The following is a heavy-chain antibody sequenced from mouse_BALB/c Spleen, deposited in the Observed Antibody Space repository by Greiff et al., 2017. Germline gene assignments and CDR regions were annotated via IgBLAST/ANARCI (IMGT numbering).Heavy chain of an antibody. V-gene: IGHV1S29*02. CDR1: GYTFTDYN. CDR2: IYPYNGGT. J-gene: IGHJ3*01. D-gene: IGHD1-1*01. Sequence: DVQLQESGPELVKPGASVKISCKASGYTFTDYNMHWVKQSHGKSLEWIGYIYPYNGGTGYNQKFKSKATLTVDNSSSTAYMELRSLTSEDSAVYYCAKGKNYYGSSPAWFAYWGQGTLVTVSA. CDR3: AKGKNYYGSSPAWFAY.